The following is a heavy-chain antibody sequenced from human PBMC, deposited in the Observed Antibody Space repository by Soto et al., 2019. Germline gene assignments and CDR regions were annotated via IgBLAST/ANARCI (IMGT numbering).Heavy chain of an antibody. Sequence: EVQLVESGGGLVQPGGSLRLSCAASGFTFSSYWMSWVRQAPGKGLEWVANIKQDGSEKYYVDSVKGRFTISRDNAKNSLYLQMNSLRAEDTAVYYCARGGYCSGGSCFAFDIWGQGTMVTVSS. J-gene: IGHJ3*02. CDR3: ARGGYCSGGSCFAFDI. CDR2: IKQDGSEK. CDR1: GFTFSSYW. D-gene: IGHD2-15*01. V-gene: IGHV3-7*03.